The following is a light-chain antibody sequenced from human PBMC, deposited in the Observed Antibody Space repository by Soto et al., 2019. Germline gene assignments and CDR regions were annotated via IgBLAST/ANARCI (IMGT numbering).Light chain of an antibody. V-gene: IGKV3-11*01. CDR3: QQRSNWPIT. CDR2: DAS. CDR1: QSVSSY. Sequence: EIVLTQSPATLSLSPGERATLSCRTSQSVSSYFAWYQQKPGRAPRLLIYDASSRATGIPARFIGSGSGTDFTLTISSLEPADFAVYYCQQRSNWPITFGQGTRLEIK. J-gene: IGKJ5*01.